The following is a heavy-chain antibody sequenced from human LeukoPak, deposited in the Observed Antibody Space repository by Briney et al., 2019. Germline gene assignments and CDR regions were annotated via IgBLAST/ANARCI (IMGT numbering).Heavy chain of an antibody. CDR3: AKALSIARYYYYMDV. Sequence: GGSLRLSCAASGFTFSNYAMSWVRQAPGKGLEWVSAISGSGGSTYYADSVKGRFTISRDNSKNTLYLQMNSLRAEDTAVYYCAKALSIARYYYYMDVWGKGTTVTVSS. J-gene: IGHJ6*03. D-gene: IGHD6-6*01. CDR2: ISGSGGST. CDR1: GFTFSNYA. V-gene: IGHV3-23*01.